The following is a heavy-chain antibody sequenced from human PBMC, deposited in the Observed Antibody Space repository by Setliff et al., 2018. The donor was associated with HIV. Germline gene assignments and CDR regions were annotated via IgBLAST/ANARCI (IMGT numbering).Heavy chain of an antibody. J-gene: IGHJ3*02. CDR2: INPNSGAT. CDR3: AGGAYYYESSGYPRDPFEI. Sequence: ASVKVSCKSSGYTFNDYFIHWVRQVPGQGLEWMGWINPNSGATNYAQTFQGRVTMTRDTSVSKAYMELSRLRSDDSDVCYCAGGAYYYESSGYPRDPFEIWGRVTMGAVSS. V-gene: IGHV1-2*02. CDR1: GYTFNDYF. D-gene: IGHD3-22*01.